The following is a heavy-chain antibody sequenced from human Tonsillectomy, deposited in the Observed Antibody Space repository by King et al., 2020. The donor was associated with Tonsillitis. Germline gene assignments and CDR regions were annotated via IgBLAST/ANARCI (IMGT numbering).Heavy chain of an antibody. CDR1: GGSFSSSSYY. D-gene: IGHD1-26*01. CDR3: AGREGPFDY. V-gene: IGHV4-39*01. J-gene: IGHJ4*02. Sequence: QLQESGPGLVKPSETLSLTCTVSGGSFSSSSYYWGWIRQPPGKGLEWIGSIYYTGNTYYNPSLKSRVTISVDTSKNQFSLRVRSVTAADTAVYYCAGREGPFDYWGQGTLVTVSS. CDR2: IYYTGNT.